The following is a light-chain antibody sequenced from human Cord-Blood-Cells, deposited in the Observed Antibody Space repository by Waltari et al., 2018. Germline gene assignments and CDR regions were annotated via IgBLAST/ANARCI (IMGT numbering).Light chain of an antibody. V-gene: IGKV3-20*01. Sequence: IVLTQSPGTLSLSPEARATLSCRASQRVSSRDLAWYQQKPGQAPRLLIYGASSRATGIPDRFSGSGSGTDFTLTISRLEPEDFAVYYCQQYGSSPFTFGPGTKVDIK. CDR3: QQYGSSPFT. CDR2: GAS. J-gene: IGKJ3*01. CDR1: QRVSSRD.